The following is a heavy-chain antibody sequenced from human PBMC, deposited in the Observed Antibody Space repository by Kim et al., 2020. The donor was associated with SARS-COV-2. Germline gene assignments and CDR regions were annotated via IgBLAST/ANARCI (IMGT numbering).Heavy chain of an antibody. Sequence: GGSLRLSCAASGFTFSGSAMHWVRQASGKGLEWVGRIRSKANSYATAYAASVKGRFTISRDDSKNTAYLQMNSLKTEDTAVYYCETYSSSTDYWGQGTLVTVSS. J-gene: IGHJ4*02. CDR2: IRSKANSYAT. V-gene: IGHV3-73*01. CDR1: GFTFSGSA. D-gene: IGHD6-6*01. CDR3: ETYSSSTDY.